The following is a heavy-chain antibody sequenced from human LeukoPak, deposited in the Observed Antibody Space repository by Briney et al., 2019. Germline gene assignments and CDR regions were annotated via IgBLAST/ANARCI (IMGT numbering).Heavy chain of an antibody. D-gene: IGHD2-15*01. V-gene: IGHV6-1*01. Sequence: SQTLSLTCAISGDSVSSNSAAWNWIRQSPSRGLEWLGRTYYRSKWYNDYAGSVKSRITINPDTSKTQFSLQLNSVTPEDTAVYYCASDKKNQNCSGGSCYSVSAFDIWGQGTMVTVSS. CDR3: ASDKKNQNCSGGSCYSVSAFDI. CDR1: GDSVSSNSAA. J-gene: IGHJ3*02. CDR2: TYYRSKWYN.